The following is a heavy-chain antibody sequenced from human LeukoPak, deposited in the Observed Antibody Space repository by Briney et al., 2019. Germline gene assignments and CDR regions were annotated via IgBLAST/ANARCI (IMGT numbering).Heavy chain of an antibody. CDR3: ARGPATTKTYYYYGMDV. V-gene: IGHV1-2*02. CDR2: INPNSGGT. J-gene: IGHJ6*02. Sequence: ASVKVSCKASGYTFTGYYMHWVRQAPGQGLEWMGWINPNSGGTNYAQKFQGRVTMTRDTSISTAYMELSRLRPDDTAVYYCARGPATTKTYYYYGMDVWGQGTTVTVSS. CDR1: GYTFTGYY. D-gene: IGHD5-12*01.